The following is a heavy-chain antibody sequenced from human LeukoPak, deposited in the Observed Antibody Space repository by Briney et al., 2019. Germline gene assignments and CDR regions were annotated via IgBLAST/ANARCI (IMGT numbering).Heavy chain of an antibody. J-gene: IGHJ3*02. V-gene: IGHV5-10-1*01. Sequence: GESLKISCKGSGYRFTSYWISWVRQMPGKGLEWMGRIDPSDSYTNYSPSFQGHVTISADKSISTAYLQWSSLKASDTAMYYCARRALPPTYCGGDCFDAFDIWGQGTMVTVSS. CDR2: IDPSDSYT. CDR1: GYRFTSYW. CDR3: ARRALPPTYCGGDCFDAFDI. D-gene: IGHD2-21*02.